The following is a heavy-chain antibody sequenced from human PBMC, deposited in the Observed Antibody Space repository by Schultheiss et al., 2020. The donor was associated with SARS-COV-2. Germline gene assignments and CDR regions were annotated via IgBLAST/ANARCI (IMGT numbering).Heavy chain of an antibody. CDR2: ISYDGSNK. D-gene: IGHD3-10*01. CDR1: GFTFSVYA. V-gene: IGHV3-30*18. CDR3: AKELWGYTMVQGCNYYCGFDV. J-gene: IGHJ6*02. Sequence: GGSLRLSCAASGFTFSVYAMHWVRQAPGKGLEWVAVISYDGSNKYYADSVKGRFTISRDNSKNTLYLQMNSLRAEDTAVYYCAKELWGYTMVQGCNYYCGFDVWGQGTMVTVSS.